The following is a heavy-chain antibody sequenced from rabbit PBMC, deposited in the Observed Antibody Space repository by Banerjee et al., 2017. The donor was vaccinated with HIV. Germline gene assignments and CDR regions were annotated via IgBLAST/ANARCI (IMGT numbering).Heavy chain of an antibody. CDR3: ARDLAGIIGWNFGL. V-gene: IGHV1S45*01. D-gene: IGHD4-1*01. Sequence: QEQLVESGGGLVTPGGTLTLTCTASGFDFSSYHMGWVRQAPGKGLEWIGDIYAGSGNTVYASWAKGRFTISKTSSTTVTLQMTSLTAADTATYFCARDLAGIIGWNFGLWGPGTLVTVS. J-gene: IGHJ4*01. CDR1: GFDFSSYH. CDR2: IYAGSGNT.